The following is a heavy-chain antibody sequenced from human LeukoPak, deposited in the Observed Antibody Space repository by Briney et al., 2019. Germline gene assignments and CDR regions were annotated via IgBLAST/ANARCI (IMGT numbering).Heavy chain of an antibody. V-gene: IGHV4-34*01. CDR2: INHSGST. J-gene: IGHJ4*02. D-gene: IGHD6-13*01. CDR1: GGSLSGYY. Sequence: PSETLSLTCAVYGGSLSGYYWSWIRQPPGKGLEWIGGINHSGSTNYSPSLKSRVTISVDTSKNQFSLKLSSVTVADTAVYYCARSRPTGSWHGAFVDYWGQGTLVTVSS. CDR3: ARSRPTGSWHGAFVDY.